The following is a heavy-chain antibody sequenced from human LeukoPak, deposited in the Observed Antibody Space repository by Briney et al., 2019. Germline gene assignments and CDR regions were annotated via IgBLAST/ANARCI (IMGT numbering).Heavy chain of an antibody. V-gene: IGHV6-1*01. J-gene: IGHJ6*03. CDR3: ARLGIAVAGTGGGYYYYYMDV. CDR2: TYYRSKWYN. Sequence: SQTLSLTCAISGDSFSSNSAAWNWIRQSPSRGLEWLGRTYYRSKWYNDYAVSVKSRITINPDTSKNQFSLQLNSVTPEDTAVYYCARLGIAVAGTGGGYYYYYMDVWGKGTTVTVSS. D-gene: IGHD6-19*01. CDR1: GDSFSSNSAA.